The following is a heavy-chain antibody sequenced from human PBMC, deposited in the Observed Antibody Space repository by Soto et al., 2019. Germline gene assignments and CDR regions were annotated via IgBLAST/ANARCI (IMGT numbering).Heavy chain of an antibody. CDR2: ISYDGSNK. V-gene: IGHV3-30*03. Sequence: GGSLRLSCAPSGFTFGSYGIHGVPQAPGNGLEGVADISYDGSNKYYANSVKGRFTISRDNSKNTLYLQMNSLRAEDTAVYYCGREDDFWSGYDPYRWFDPWGQGTLVTVS. CDR1: GFTFGSYG. J-gene: IGHJ5*02. D-gene: IGHD3-3*01. CDR3: GREDDFWSGYDPYRWFDP.